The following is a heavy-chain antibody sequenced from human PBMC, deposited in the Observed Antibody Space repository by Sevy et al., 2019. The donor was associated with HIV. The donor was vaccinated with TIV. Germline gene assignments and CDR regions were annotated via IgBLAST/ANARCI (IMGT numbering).Heavy chain of an antibody. J-gene: IGHJ4*02. D-gene: IGHD3-10*01. Sequence: SETLSLTCTVSGDSIISGTYYWTWIRQPAGKGLEWIGRIYISGSTNYNPSLQSRVTMSVDTSKNQFSLNLDSVTAADTAVYYCARGSTMVPHFFDYWGQGTLVTVSS. V-gene: IGHV4-61*02. CDR3: ARGSTMVPHFFDY. CDR2: IYISGST. CDR1: GDSIISGTYY.